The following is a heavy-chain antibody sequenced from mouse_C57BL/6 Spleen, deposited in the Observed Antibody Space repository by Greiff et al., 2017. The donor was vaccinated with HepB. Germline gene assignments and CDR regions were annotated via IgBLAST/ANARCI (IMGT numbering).Heavy chain of an antibody. V-gene: IGHV14-4*01. CDR1: GFNIKDDY. CDR2: IDTENGDT. Sequence: EVQLQQSGAELVRPGASVKLSCTASGFNIKDDYMHWVKQRPEQGLEWIGWIDTENGDTEYASKFQGKATITADTSSNTAYLQLSSLTSEDTAVYYCTPGNLLSIDYWGQGTSVTVSS. J-gene: IGHJ4*01. CDR3: TPGNLLSIDY. D-gene: IGHD2-1*01.